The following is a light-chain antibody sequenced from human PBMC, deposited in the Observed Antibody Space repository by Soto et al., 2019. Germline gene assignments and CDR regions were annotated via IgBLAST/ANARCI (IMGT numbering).Light chain of an antibody. CDR3: QQYNNWPPWT. CDR2: GAS. V-gene: IGKV3D-15*01. J-gene: IGKJ1*01. CDR1: QSVSSN. Sequence: EIVMTQSPATLSVSPGERATLSCRASQSVSSNLAWYQQKPGQAPRLLIYGASTRATGIPARFSGSGSGTEFTLTISGLQSEDCAVYYCQQYNNWPPWTFGQGTKV.